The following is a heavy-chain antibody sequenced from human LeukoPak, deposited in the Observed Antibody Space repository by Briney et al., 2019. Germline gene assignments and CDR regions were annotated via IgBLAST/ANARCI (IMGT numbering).Heavy chain of an antibody. CDR3: ARDGYYYDSSGYYWFDY. CDR1: GYTXTSYG. J-gene: IGHJ5*01. D-gene: IGHD3-22*01. Sequence: ASVKVSCKASGYTXTSYGMSGVRQAPGQGLEWMGWINAYNGNTNYAQKLQGRVTMTTDTPTSTAYMELRSLRSDDTAVYYCARDGYYYDSSGYYWFDYWGQGTLVTVSS. CDR2: INAYNGNT. V-gene: IGHV1-18*01.